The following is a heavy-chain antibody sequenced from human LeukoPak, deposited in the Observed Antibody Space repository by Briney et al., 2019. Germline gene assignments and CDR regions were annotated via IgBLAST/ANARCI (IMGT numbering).Heavy chain of an antibody. CDR1: GYTFTSYG. J-gene: IGHJ6*03. Sequence: ASVKVSCKASGYTFTSYGISWVRQAPGQGLEWMGWISAYNGNTNYAQKLQGRVAMTTDTSTSTAYMELRSLRSDDTAVYYCARDNYYDSSGYWRYYYYYMDVWGKGTTVTISS. V-gene: IGHV1-18*01. D-gene: IGHD3-22*01. CDR2: ISAYNGNT. CDR3: ARDNYYDSSGYWRYYYYYMDV.